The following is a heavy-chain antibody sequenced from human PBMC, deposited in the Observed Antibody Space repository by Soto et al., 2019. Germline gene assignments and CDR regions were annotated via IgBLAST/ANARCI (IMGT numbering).Heavy chain of an antibody. D-gene: IGHD1-26*01. CDR1: SGSVSSGSYY. Sequence: SETLSLTCTVSSGSVSSGSYYWSWIRQPPGKGLEWIGYIYSNGNTNYNPSLRSRVTISVDTSKDHFSLKLSSVTAADTAVYYCAKAWERIQGLYDYWGQGSLVTGSS. V-gene: IGHV4-61*01. CDR3: AKAWERIQGLYDY. CDR2: IYSNGNT. J-gene: IGHJ4*02.